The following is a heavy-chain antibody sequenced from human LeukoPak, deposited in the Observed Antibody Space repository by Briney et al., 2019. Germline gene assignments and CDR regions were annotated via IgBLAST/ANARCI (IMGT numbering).Heavy chain of an antibody. CDR3: ARVGRIDSSSWYLLDY. CDR2: IYYSGST. J-gene: IGHJ4*02. D-gene: IGHD6-13*01. Sequence: PSETLSLTCTVSGGSISSYYWSWIRQPPGKGLEWIGYIYYSGSTNYNPSLKSRVTISVDTSKNQFSLKLSSVTVADTAVYYCARVGRIDSSSWYLLDYWGQGTLVTVSS. V-gene: IGHV4-59*01. CDR1: GGSISSYY.